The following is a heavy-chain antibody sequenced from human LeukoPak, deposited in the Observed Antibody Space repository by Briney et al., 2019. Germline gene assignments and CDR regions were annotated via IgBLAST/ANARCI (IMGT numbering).Heavy chain of an antibody. V-gene: IGHV5-51*01. Sequence: AESLKISCKGSGYSFTSYWIGWVRQMAGKRLEWLGIVYPGDSDTSYYPAFQDHRTITAGKTFNTTHLRRSSLKRSDTTTYYCARQAAAESGWFDPWGEGTLVSVSS. D-gene: IGHD6-13*01. CDR3: ARQAAAESGWFDP. J-gene: IGHJ5*02. CDR2: VYPGDSDT. CDR1: GYSFTSYW.